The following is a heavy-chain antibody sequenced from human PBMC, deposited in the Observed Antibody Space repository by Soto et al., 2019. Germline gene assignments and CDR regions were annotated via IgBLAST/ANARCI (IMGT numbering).Heavy chain of an antibody. V-gene: IGHV4-34*01. D-gene: IGHD2-2*01. CDR3: ARGPSRSVVVPARATRGSDNHWFDP. CDR1: GGSFSGYY. J-gene: IGHJ5*02. CDR2: INHSGST. Sequence: PSETLSLTCAVYGGSFSGYYWSWIRQPPGKGLEWIGEINHSGSTNYNPSLKSRVTISVDTSKNQFSLKLSSVTAADTAVYYCARGPSRSVVVPARATRGSDNHWFDPWGQGTLVTVSS.